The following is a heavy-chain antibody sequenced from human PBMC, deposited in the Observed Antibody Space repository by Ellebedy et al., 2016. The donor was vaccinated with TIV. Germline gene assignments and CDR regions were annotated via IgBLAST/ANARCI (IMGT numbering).Heavy chain of an antibody. CDR1: GFPFGDYA. D-gene: IGHD3-10*01. CDR3: AKGVLRGSTYFDH. Sequence: GESLKISCAASGFPFGDYAMHWVRHAPGKRLEWVSLVSGGDVRTYYADSVKGRFTISRDSRKNSLSLQMNSMIIKDTAFYYCAKGVLRGSTYFDHWGQGTLVSVSS. V-gene: IGHV3-43*02. CDR2: VSGGDVRT. J-gene: IGHJ4*02.